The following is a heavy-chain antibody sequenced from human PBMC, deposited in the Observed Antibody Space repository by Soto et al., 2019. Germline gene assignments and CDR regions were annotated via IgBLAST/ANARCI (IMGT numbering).Heavy chain of an antibody. CDR2: ISGSGGST. V-gene: IGHV3-23*01. J-gene: IGHJ2*01. Sequence: PGGSLRLSCAASGFTFSSYAMSWVRQAPGKGLEWVSAISGSGGSTYYADSVKGRFTISRENAKNSLYLQMNSLRAEDTAVYYCARVDWNDADRRYFDLWGRGTLVTVSS. D-gene: IGHD1-1*01. CDR1: GFTFSSYA. CDR3: ARVDWNDADRRYFDL.